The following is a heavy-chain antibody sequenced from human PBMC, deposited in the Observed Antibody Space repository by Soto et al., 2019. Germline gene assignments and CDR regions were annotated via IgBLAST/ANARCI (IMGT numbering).Heavy chain of an antibody. D-gene: IGHD1-26*01. J-gene: IGHJ5*02. CDR3: AKNQGVELVPLATVDWFDP. Sequence: GGSLRLSCAASGFTFENFGMSWVRQAPGKGLEWISSISGSGFKKYYADSVKGRFTISRDNSKSTVYLELNNLSAEDTAVYHCAKNQGVELVPLATVDWFDPWGQGSVVTVSS. V-gene: IGHV3-23*01. CDR2: ISGSGFKK. CDR1: GFTFENFG.